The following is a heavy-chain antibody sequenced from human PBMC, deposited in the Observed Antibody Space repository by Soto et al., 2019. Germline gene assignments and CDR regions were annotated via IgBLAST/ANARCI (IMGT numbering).Heavy chain of an antibody. Sequence: SETLSLTCTVSGGSISSRTYYWGWIRQPPGKGLEWIGNINYSEDTYYNPSLKSRVTISVDTSKNQFSLDLTSVTAADTAVYFCARLPAPGTPEYFRHWGQGTLVTVSS. CDR3: ARLPAPGTPEYFRH. V-gene: IGHV4-39*01. D-gene: IGHD6-13*01. J-gene: IGHJ1*01. CDR2: INYSEDT. CDR1: GGSISSRTYY.